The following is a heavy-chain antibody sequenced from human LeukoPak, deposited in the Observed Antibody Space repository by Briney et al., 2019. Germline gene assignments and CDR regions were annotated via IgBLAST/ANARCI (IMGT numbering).Heavy chain of an antibody. V-gene: IGHV4-59*08. CDR2: IYYSGST. J-gene: IGHJ6*03. D-gene: IGHD4-17*01. CDR3: ARSGYGAGYYYYYYMDV. Sequence: PSETLSLTCTVSGGSISSYYWSWIRQPPGKGLEWIGYIYYSGSTYYNPSLKSRVTISVDTSKNQFSLKLSSVTAADTAVYYCARSGYGAGYYYYYYMDVWGKGTTVTVSS. CDR1: GGSISSYY.